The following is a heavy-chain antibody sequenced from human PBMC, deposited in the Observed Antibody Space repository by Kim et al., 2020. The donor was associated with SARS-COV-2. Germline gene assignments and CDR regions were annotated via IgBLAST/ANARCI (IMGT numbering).Heavy chain of an antibody. CDR1: GYSFTSYW. D-gene: IGHD6-13*01. V-gene: IGHV5-10-1*01. CDR2: IDPSDSYT. CDR3: ARPIAAAGTGYYYGMDV. J-gene: IGHJ6*02. Sequence: GESLKISCKGSGYSFTSYWISWVRQMPGKGLEWMGRIDPSDSYTNYSPSFQGHVTISADKSISTAYLQWSSLKASDTAMYYCARPIAAAGTGYYYGMDVWGQGTTVTVSS.